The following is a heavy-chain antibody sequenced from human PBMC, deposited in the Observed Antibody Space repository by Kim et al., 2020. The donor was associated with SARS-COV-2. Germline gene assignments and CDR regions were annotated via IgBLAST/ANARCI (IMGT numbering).Heavy chain of an antibody. D-gene: IGHD6-13*01. CDR3: ARGGIAAASPWFDY. Sequence: SETLSLTCAVYGGSFSGYYWSWIRQPPGKGLEWIGEINHSGSTNYNPSLKSRVTISVDTSKNQFSLKLSSVTAADTAVYYCARGGIAAASPWFDYWGQGTLVTVSS. J-gene: IGHJ4*02. V-gene: IGHV4-34*01. CDR1: GGSFSGYY. CDR2: INHSGST.